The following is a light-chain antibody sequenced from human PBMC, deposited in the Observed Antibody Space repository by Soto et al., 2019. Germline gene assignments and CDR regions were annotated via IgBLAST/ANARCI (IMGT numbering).Light chain of an antibody. V-gene: IGKV1-39*01. CDR3: QQSYTTLT. Sequence: DLQMTQSPSSLSASVGDRVTITCQASQDIRNYLNWYQQKPGKAPKLLIYAASSLQSGVPSRFSGSGSGTDFTLTISSLQPEDFATYYCQQSYTTLTFGGGTKVAIK. CDR1: QDIRNY. J-gene: IGKJ4*01. CDR2: AAS.